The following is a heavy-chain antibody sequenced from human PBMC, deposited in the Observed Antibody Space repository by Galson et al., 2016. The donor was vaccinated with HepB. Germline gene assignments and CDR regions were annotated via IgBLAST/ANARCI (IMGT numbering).Heavy chain of an antibody. CDR1: GFDFSRSD. D-gene: IGHD6-13*01. V-gene: IGHV3-13*01. CDR3: AREWTTTWYGHGMDV. Sequence: SLRLSCAASGFDFSRSDFHWVRQTPGKGLEWVSGTGTNGDTYYSGSVKGQFTISREDAKDSLHLQMNSLRAEDTAVSYCAREWTTTWYGHGMDVWGPGTTVTVSS. CDR2: TGTNGDT. J-gene: IGHJ6*02.